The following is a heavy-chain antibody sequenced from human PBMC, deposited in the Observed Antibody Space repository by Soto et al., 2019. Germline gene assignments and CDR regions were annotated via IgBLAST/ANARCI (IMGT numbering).Heavy chain of an antibody. V-gene: IGHV3-33*01. CDR3: ASLHYDYIWGSYGASVAFDI. J-gene: IGHJ3*02. CDR2: IWYDGSNK. Sequence: GGSLRLSCAASGFTFSSYGMHWVRQAPGKGLEWVAVIWYDGSNKYYADSVKGRFTISRDNSKNTLYLQMNSLRAEDTAVYYCASLHYDYIWGSYGASVAFDIWGQGTMVTVSS. D-gene: IGHD3-16*01. CDR1: GFTFSSYG.